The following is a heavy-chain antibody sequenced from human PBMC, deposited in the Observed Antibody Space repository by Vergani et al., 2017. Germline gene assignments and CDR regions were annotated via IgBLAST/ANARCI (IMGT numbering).Heavy chain of an antibody. D-gene: IGHD3-10*01. CDR3: ARGGMVRGVIRYYFDY. CDR1: GGSISSYY. Sequence: QVQLQESGPGLVKPSETLSHTCTVSGGSISSYYWSWIRQPPGKGLEWIGYIYYSGSTNYNPSLKSRVTMSVDTSKNQFSLKLSSVTAADTAVYYCARGGMVRGVIRYYFDYWGQGTLVTVSS. V-gene: IGHV4-59*12. CDR2: IYYSGST. J-gene: IGHJ4*02.